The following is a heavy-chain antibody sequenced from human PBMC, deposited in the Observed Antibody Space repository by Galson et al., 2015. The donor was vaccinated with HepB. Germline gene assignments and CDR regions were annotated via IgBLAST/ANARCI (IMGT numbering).Heavy chain of an antibody. D-gene: IGHD3-3*01. V-gene: IGHV3-9*01. CDR1: GFTFDDYA. CDR2: ISWNSGSI. CDR3: AKDSRRLSYYDFWSGYYTGPEFDY. J-gene: IGHJ4*02. Sequence: SLRLSCAASGFTFDDYAMHWVRQAPGKGLEWVSGISWNSGSIGYADSVKGRFTISRDNAKNSLYLQMNSLRAEDTALYYCAKDSRRLSYYDFWSGYYTGPEFDYWGQGTLVTVSS.